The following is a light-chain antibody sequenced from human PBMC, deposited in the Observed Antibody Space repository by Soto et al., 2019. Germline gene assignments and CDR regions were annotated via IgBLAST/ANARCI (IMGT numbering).Light chain of an antibody. CDR3: QLRSNWPL. J-gene: IGKJ5*01. Sequence: IMLTQSPDTLSLSPGERATLSFRASQSVSTYLAWYQQKPGQAPRLLIYDASNRATGIPARFSGSGSGTDFTLTISSLEPEDFAVYYCQLRSNWPLFGQGTRLEI. V-gene: IGKV3-11*01. CDR2: DAS. CDR1: QSVSTY.